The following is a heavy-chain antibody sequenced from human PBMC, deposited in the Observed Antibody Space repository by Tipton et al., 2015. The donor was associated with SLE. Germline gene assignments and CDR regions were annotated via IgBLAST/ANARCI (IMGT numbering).Heavy chain of an antibody. V-gene: IGHV4-59*01. CDR2: IHSSGST. D-gene: IGHD2-2*01. CDR3: AREGRYPYYYYYMDV. J-gene: IGHJ6*03. CDR1: GGSISSSY. Sequence: PGLVKPSETLSLTCTVSGGSISSSYWSWIRQPPGKGLEWIGYIHSSGSTNYNPSLKSRVTISVDTSKNQFSLKLSSVTAADTAVYYCAREGRYPYYYYYMDVWGKGTTVTVSS.